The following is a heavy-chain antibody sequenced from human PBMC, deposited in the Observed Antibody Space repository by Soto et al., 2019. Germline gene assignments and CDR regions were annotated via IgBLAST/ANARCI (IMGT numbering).Heavy chain of an antibody. CDR1: GGSISSGGYY. V-gene: IGHV4-31*03. J-gene: IGHJ4*02. CDR3: ATRSDYGDYEFEY. D-gene: IGHD4-17*01. Sequence: SETLSLTCTVSGGSISSGGYYWSWIRQHPGKGLEWIGYIYYSGSTYYNPSLKSRVTISVDTSKNQFSLKLSSVTAADTAVYYCATRSDYGDYEFEYWGQGTLVTVSS. CDR2: IYYSGST.